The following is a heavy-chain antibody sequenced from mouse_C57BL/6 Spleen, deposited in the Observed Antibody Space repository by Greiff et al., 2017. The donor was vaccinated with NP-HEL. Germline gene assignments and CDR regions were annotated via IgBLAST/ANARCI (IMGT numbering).Heavy chain of an antibody. V-gene: IGHV5-6*01. Sequence: EVQLVESGGDLVKPGGSLKLSCAASGFTFSSYGMSWVRQTPDKRLEWVATISSGGSYTYYPDSVKGRFTISRDNAKNTLYLQMSSLKSEDTAMYYCARQRGEIYYGPWYFDVWGTGTTVTVSS. CDR3: ARQRGEIYYGPWYFDV. CDR1: GFTFSSYG. J-gene: IGHJ1*03. CDR2: ISSGGSYT. D-gene: IGHD2-1*01.